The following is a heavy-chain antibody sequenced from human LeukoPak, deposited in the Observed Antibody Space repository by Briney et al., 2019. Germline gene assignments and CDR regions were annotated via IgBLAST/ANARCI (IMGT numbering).Heavy chain of an antibody. D-gene: IGHD3-10*01. V-gene: IGHV3-23*01. CDR1: GFTFSSYA. CDR3: AATPPGHYYGSGSPRDFQH. Sequence: PGGSLRLSCAASGFTFSSYAMSWVRQAPGKGLVWGSAISGSGGSTYYADSVKGRFTISRDKSKNTLYLQMNSLRAEDTAVYYCAATPPGHYYGSGSPRDFQHWGQGTLVTVSS. CDR2: ISGSGGST. J-gene: IGHJ1*01.